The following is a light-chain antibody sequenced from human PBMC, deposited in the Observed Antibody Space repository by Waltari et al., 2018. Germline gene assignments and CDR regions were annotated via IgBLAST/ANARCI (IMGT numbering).Light chain of an antibody. Sequence: QSVLTQPPSASGTPGQRVTIYCSGRYSNIGSHYVYWYQHLPGTAPKPLIFNNNHRPSGVPDRVSGSKSGTSASLAISGLRSEDEADYYCAAWDDNLRGVFGGGTRLAVL. CDR3: AAWDDNLRGV. J-gene: IGLJ2*01. CDR2: NNN. CDR1: YSNIGSHY. V-gene: IGLV1-47*01.